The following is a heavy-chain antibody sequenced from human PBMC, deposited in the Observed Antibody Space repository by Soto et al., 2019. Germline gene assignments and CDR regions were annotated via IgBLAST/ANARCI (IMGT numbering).Heavy chain of an antibody. Sequence: SETLSLTCTVSGYSISSGYYWGWIRQPPGKGLEWIGSIYHSGSTYYNPSLKSRVTISVDTSKNQFSLKLSSVTAADTAVYYCARDLLDSSSWYYYYYGMDVWGQGTTVTVSS. CDR3: ARDLLDSSSWYYYYYGMDV. V-gene: IGHV4-38-2*02. CDR2: IYHSGST. D-gene: IGHD6-13*01. J-gene: IGHJ6*02. CDR1: GYSISSGYY.